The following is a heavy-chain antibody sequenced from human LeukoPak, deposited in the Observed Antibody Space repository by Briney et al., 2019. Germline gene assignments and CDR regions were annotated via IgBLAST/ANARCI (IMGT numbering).Heavy chain of an antibody. CDR1: GGSISSSNW. V-gene: IGHV4-4*02. CDR3: ARIRYYYGSGNLLDY. CDR2: IYHSGST. Sequence: PSGTLSLTCAVSGGSISSSNWWSWVRQPPGKGLEWIGEIYHSGSTNYNPSLKSRVTISVDKSKNQFSLKLSSVTAADTAVYYCARIRYYYGSGNLLDYWGQGTLVTVSS. D-gene: IGHD3-10*01. J-gene: IGHJ4*02.